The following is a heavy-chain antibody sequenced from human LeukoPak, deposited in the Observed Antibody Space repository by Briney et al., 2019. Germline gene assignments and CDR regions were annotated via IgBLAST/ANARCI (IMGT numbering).Heavy chain of an antibody. D-gene: IGHD6-19*01. CDR1: GGTFSSYA. V-gene: IGHV1-69*04. CDR2: IIPILGTA. Sequence: ASVKVSCKASGGTFSSYAISWVRQAPGQGLEWMGRIIPILGTANYAQKFQGRVTITADKSTSTAYMELSSLRSEDTAVYYCAGDLRVSSGWYGWGQGTLVTVSS. J-gene: IGHJ4*02. CDR3: AGDLRVSSGWYG.